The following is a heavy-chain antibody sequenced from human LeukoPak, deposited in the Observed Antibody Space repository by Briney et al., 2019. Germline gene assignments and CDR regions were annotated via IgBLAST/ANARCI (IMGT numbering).Heavy chain of an antibody. CDR3: AREGGSIQLRSYYFDY. V-gene: IGHV4-61*01. CDR1: GDSISSGTYY. CDR2: IYYSGST. Sequence: SETLSLTCTVSGDSISSGTYYWSWIRQPPGKGLEWIGYIYYSGSTNYNPSLKSRVTISVDTSKNQSSLKLSSVTAADTAVYYCAREGGSIQLRSYYFDYWGQGTLVTVSS. D-gene: IGHD5-18*01. J-gene: IGHJ4*02.